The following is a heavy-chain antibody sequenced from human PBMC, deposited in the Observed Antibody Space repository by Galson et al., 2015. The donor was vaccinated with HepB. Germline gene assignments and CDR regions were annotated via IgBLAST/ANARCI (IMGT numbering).Heavy chain of an antibody. CDR3: TRHVVSTRDTMMVGDDI. J-gene: IGHJ3*02. D-gene: IGHD3-22*01. CDR2: IRSKANSYAT. V-gene: IGHV3-73*01. Sequence: SLRLSCAASGFTFSGSAMHWVRQASGKGLEWVGRIRSKANSYATAYAASVKGRFTISRDDSKNTAYLQMNSLKTEDTAVYYCTRHVVSTRDTMMVGDDIWGQGTMVTVSS. CDR1: GFTFSGSA.